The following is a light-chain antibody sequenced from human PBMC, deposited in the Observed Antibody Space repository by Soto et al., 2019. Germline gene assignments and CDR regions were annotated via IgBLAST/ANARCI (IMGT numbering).Light chain of an antibody. V-gene: IGKV4-1*01. CDR1: QSVLSSSNNKNY. CDR3: QQYYSAPLT. J-gene: IGKJ4*01. Sequence: IVMTQPPDSLTVTLGEPATRNCKSSQSVLSSSNNKNYLAWYQQKPGQPPKLLFYWASTRESGVPDRFSGSGSGTDFTLTISSLQAEDVAVYYCQQYYSAPLTFGGGTKVDIK. CDR2: WAS.